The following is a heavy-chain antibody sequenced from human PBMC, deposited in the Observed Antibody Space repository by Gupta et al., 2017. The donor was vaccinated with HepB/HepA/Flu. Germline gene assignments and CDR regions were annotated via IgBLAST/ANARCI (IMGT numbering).Heavy chain of an antibody. CDR3: ARHVRYDHYSSGYSDYYYYGMDV. D-gene: IGHD3-22*01. CDR2: IYYSGST. Sequence: QLQESGLGLVKPSATLSLTCTVSGDSISIRNCYWGWVRQPPGKGPEWMGTIYYSGSTYYNPSIRGRVTISVDTAKNQFSLKLRSVTAADTAVYYCARHVRYDHYSSGYSDYYYYGMDVWGQGTTVTVSS. J-gene: IGHJ6*02. CDR1: GDSISIRNCY. V-gene: IGHV4-39*01.